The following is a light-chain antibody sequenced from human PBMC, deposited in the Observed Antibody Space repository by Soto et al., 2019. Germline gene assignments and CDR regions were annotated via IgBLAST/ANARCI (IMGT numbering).Light chain of an antibody. CDR3: QQYNNYWT. Sequence: DIQMTQSPSTLSASVGDRVTITCRASQSISSRLAWYQQKPGEAPKLLIYKESSLESGVTSRFSGSEFGTAVTLTISCLQPDDFATYYCQQYNNYWTFGRGTKVEIK. V-gene: IGKV1-5*03. CDR1: QSISSR. CDR2: KES. J-gene: IGKJ1*01.